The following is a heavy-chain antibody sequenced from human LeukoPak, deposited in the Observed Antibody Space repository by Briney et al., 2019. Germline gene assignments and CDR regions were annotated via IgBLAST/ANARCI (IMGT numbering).Heavy chain of an antibody. J-gene: IGHJ4*02. CDR2: IYGDENK. V-gene: IGHV2-5*02. Sequence: SGPTLVKPTQTLTLTCTFSGFSVTTSGVGVGWIRQSPGKALAWLALIYGDENKRYSPSLKSRLTITKDTSKNLVVLKMTNMDPMDTATYFCTHGRAFYYDTTGYFPAFDYWGQGALVTVSS. D-gene: IGHD3-22*01. CDR3: THGRAFYYDTTGYFPAFDY. CDR1: GFSVTTSGVG.